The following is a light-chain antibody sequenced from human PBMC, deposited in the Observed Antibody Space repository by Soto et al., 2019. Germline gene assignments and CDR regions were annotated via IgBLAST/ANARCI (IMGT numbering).Light chain of an antibody. CDR1: QSISSW. CDR3: QQYNSYPLT. J-gene: IGKJ4*01. V-gene: IGKV1-5*03. CDR2: KAS. Sequence: DIQMTQSPSTLSASVGDRVTVTCRASQSISSWLAWYQQKPGKAPNLLIYKASTLESGVPSRFSGSGSGTEFTLTISSLHPEDFATYYCQQYNSYPLTFGGGTKVEIK.